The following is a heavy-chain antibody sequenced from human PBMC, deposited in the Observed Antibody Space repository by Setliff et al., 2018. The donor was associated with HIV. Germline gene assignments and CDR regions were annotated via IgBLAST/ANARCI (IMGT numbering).Heavy chain of an antibody. CDR1: GGPFSGHY. CDR3: VTSSSWSSRLNF. D-gene: IGHD2-2*01. J-gene: IGHJ4*02. V-gene: IGHV4-34*01. CDR2: TSHSGKT. Sequence: PSETLSLTCAVYGGPFSGHYWSWIRQPPGQGLEWIGETSHSGKTNYNPSLKSRVTISVDTSKNQFSLKLTSVTAADTAVYYCVTSSSWSSRLNFWGPGMLVTVSS.